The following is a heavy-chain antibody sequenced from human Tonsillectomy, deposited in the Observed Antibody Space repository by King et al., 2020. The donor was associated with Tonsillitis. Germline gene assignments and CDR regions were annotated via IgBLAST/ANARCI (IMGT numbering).Heavy chain of an antibody. CDR2: INHSGST. V-gene: IGHV4-34*01. J-gene: IGHJ4*02. D-gene: IGHD5-18*01. CDR3: ARAIYGYNYFDY. CDR1: GGSFSGYY. Sequence: VQLQQWGAGLLKPSETLSLTCAVSGGSFSGYYWSWIRQPPGKGLEWIGEINHSGSTNYNPSLKSRVTISVDTSKNQFSLKLSSVTAADTAVYYCARAIYGYNYFDYWGQGTLVTVSS.